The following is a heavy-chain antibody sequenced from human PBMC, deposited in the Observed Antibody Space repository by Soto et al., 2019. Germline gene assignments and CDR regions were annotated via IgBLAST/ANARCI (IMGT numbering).Heavy chain of an antibody. CDR3: ARDRGSKSMGV. Sequence: RGSLRLSCAASGFTFSNYWMTWVRQAPGKGLEWVDNIRQDGSEGSYVDSVKGRFTISRDNAKVSLFLQMNSLRAEDTAVYYCARDRGSKSMGVRGQGTRVTVS. CDR2: IRQDGSEG. D-gene: IGHD2-15*01. J-gene: IGHJ6*01. V-gene: IGHV3-7*03. CDR1: GFTFSNYW.